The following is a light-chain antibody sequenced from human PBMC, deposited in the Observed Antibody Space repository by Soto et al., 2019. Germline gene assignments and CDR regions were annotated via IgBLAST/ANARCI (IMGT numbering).Light chain of an antibody. CDR1: QSVSSN. J-gene: IGKJ1*01. Sequence: EMVMTQSPATLSVSPGERATLSCRASQSVSSNLAWYQQKPRQAPRLLIYGASTRATGVPARFSGSGSGTEFTLTISSLQSEDFAVYHCQHYNSWPRAVGQGTKVESK. V-gene: IGKV3-15*01. CDR3: QHYNSWPRA. CDR2: GAS.